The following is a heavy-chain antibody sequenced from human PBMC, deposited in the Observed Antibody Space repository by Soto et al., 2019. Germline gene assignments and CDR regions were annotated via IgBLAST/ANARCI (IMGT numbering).Heavy chain of an antibody. CDR3: TMRNYYDSSGPIGASYYFDY. Sequence: QVQLVESGGGVAQPGRSLRLSCAASGFTFSSYAMHWVRQAPGKGLEGVAVISYDGSNKYYADSVKGRFTISRDNSKNTLYLQMNSLRADDTAIYYCTMRNYYDSSGPIGASYYFDYWGEGTLVTVSS. D-gene: IGHD3-22*01. V-gene: IGHV3-30-3*01. J-gene: IGHJ4*02. CDR2: ISYDGSNK. CDR1: GFTFSSYA.